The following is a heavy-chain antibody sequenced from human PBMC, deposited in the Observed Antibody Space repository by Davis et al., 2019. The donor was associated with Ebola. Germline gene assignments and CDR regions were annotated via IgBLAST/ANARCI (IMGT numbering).Heavy chain of an antibody. CDR2: INPNSGGT. CDR1: GYRFTGYY. D-gene: IGHD3-10*01. J-gene: IGHJ5*02. CDR3: ARALLLWFGELIGPEWFDP. Sequence: ASVKVSCKASGYRFTGYYIHWVRQAPGQGLEWMGRINPNSGGTNYAQKFQGRVTMTRDTSISTAYMELSRLRSDDTAVYYCARALLLWFGELIGPEWFDPWGQGTLVTVSS. V-gene: IGHV1-2*06.